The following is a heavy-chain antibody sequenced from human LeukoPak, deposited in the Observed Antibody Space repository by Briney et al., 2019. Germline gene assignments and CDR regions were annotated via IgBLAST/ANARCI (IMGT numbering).Heavy chain of an antibody. V-gene: IGHV1-69*04. CDR2: IIPILGIA. Sequence: SVKVSCKASGGTFSSYAIRWVRQAPGQGLEWMGRIIPILGIANYAQKFQGRVTITADKSTSTAYMELSSLRSEDTAVYYCARSIVVVTAMPKYYFDYWGQGTLVTVSS. J-gene: IGHJ4*02. CDR3: ARSIVVVTAMPKYYFDY. CDR1: GGTFSSYA. D-gene: IGHD2-21*02.